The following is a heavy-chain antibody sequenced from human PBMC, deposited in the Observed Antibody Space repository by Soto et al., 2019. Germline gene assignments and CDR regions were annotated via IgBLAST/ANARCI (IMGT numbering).Heavy chain of an antibody. D-gene: IGHD6-13*01. CDR3: ARGIAAADRDNWFDP. J-gene: IGHJ5*02. CDR2: INPNGGGT. V-gene: IGHV1-2*04. CDR1: GYTFTGNY. Sequence: ASVKVSCKASGYTFTGNYMHLVRQAPGEGLEWMGSINPNGGGTNYAQKFQGWVTMTRDTSISTAYMELSRLRSDDTAVYYCARGIAAADRDNWFDPWGQGTLVTVSS.